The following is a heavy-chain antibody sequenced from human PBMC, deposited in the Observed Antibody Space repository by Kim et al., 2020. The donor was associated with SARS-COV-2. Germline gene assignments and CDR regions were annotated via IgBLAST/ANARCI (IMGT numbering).Heavy chain of an antibody. D-gene: IGHD2-2*01. V-gene: IGHV3-33*01. Sequence: KYYADSVKGRFTISRDNSKNTLYLQMNSLIAEDTAVYYCARGAAAAPFDYWGQGTLVTVSS. J-gene: IGHJ4*02. CDR3: ARGAAAAPFDY. CDR2: K.